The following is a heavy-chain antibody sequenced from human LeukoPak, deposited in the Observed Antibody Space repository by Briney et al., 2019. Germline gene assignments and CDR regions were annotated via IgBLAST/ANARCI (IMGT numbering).Heavy chain of an antibody. CDR1: GFTVSSYG. CDR2: FSATDGSA. J-gene: IGHJ3*01. V-gene: IGHV3-23*01. D-gene: IGHD6-13*01. Sequence: PGGSLRLSCAASGFTVSSYGMTWVRQAPEKGLEWVSAFSATDGSARYAESVRGRFTISRDNSKNSLYLQMNSLRDEDTAVYFCAKARIAAAGTGALDDWGQGTMVTVSS. CDR3: AKARIAAAGTGALDD.